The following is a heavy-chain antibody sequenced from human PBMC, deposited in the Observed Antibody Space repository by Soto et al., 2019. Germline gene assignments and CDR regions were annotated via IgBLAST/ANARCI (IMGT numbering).Heavy chain of an antibody. D-gene: IGHD3-9*01. CDR3: ARDWLRRDDILTPSWNFNL. J-gene: IGHJ2*01. CDR2: ISFNGRKK. Sequence: QEQLVESGGGVVRPGKSLRLSCEASGFNFTYNAMHWVRQAPRKGLEWVAVISFNGRKKFYARSVKGRFTISRDNSKNTLYLQINNLRPGDTAVYYCARDWLRRDDILTPSWNFNLWGQGTLVTAS. CDR1: GFNFTYNA. V-gene: IGHV3-30*04.